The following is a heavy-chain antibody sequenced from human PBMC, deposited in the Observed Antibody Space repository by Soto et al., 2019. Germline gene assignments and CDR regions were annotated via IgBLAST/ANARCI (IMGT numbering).Heavy chain of an antibody. CDR2: ICPGDSDT. D-gene: IGHD6-6*01. Sequence: GESLKISCKGSGYRFTSYWIGWVRQMPGKGLEWMAIICPGDSDTRYSPSFQGQVTISADKSISTAYLQWSSLKASDTAMYYCARLGSSSLGGMDVWGQGTTVTVSS. CDR3: ARLGSSSLGGMDV. V-gene: IGHV5-51*01. CDR1: GYRFTSYW. J-gene: IGHJ6*02.